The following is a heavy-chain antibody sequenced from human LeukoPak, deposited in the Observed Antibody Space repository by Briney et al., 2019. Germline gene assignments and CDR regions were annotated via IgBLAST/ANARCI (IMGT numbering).Heavy chain of an antibody. CDR1: GGSISSYY. CDR3: ARTMVRSDAFDI. CDR2: IYYSGST. Sequence: SETLSLTCTVSGGSISSYYWSWIRQPPGKGLEWIGYIYYSGSTNYNPSLKSRVTISVDTSKNQFSLKLSSVTAADTAVYYCARTMVRSDAFDIWGQGTMVTVSS. J-gene: IGHJ3*02. D-gene: IGHD3-10*01. V-gene: IGHV4-59*01.